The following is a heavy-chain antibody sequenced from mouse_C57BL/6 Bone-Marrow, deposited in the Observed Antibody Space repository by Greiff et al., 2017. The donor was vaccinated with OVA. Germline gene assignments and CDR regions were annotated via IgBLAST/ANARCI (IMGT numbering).Heavy chain of an antibody. CDR3: ERGACMDY. Sequence: QVQLQQPGAELVMPGASVKLSCKASGYTFTSYWMHWVKQRPGQGLEWIGEIDPSDSYTNYNQKFKGKSTLTVDKSSSTAYMQLSSLTSEDSAVYYCERGACMDYWGQGTSVTVAS. J-gene: IGHJ4*01. V-gene: IGHV1-69*01. CDR1: GYTFTSYW. CDR2: IDPSDSYT.